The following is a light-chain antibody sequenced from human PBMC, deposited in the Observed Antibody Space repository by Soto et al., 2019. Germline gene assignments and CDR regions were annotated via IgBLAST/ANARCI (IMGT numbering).Light chain of an antibody. J-gene: IGLJ3*02. Sequence: QSVLTQPPSVSGAPGQRVTISCTGSSSNIGAGYDVHWYQQLPGTPPKLLISGNSNRPSGVPDRFSGSKSGTSASLAITGLQAEDEADYYCQSYDSSLSGWVFGGGTKVTVL. CDR3: QSYDSSLSGWV. V-gene: IGLV1-40*01. CDR2: GNS. CDR1: SSNIGAGYD.